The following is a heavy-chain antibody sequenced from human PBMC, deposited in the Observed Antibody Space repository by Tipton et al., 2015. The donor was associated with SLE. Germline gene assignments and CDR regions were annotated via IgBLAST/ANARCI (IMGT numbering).Heavy chain of an antibody. CDR2: MYPGDSDT. D-gene: IGHD7-27*01. CDR3: ARHLTGDPFHF. V-gene: IGHV5-51*01. Sequence: QSGAEVKKSGEPLKISCKGSGYSFSNYWIGWVRQMPGKGLEWMGIMYPGDSDTRYSPSFQGQVTMSADKSISTAYLQWSSLKASDTAMYFCARHLTGDPFHFWGPGTMVTVSS. J-gene: IGHJ3*01. CDR1: GYSFSNYW.